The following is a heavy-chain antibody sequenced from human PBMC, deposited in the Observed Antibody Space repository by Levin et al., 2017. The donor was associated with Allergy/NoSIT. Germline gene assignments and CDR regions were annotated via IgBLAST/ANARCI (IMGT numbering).Heavy chain of an antibody. CDR2: INHSGST. CDR1: GGSFRGSY. Sequence: SQTLSLPCAVYGGSFRGSYWSWLRQPPGKGLEWIGEINHSGSTNYNPSLKSRVTISVDTSKNQFSLKLSSVTAADTAVYYCARGRGSGWDGYFDYWGQGTLVTVSS. CDR3: ARGRGSGWDGYFDY. J-gene: IGHJ4*02. D-gene: IGHD6-19*01. V-gene: IGHV4-34*01.